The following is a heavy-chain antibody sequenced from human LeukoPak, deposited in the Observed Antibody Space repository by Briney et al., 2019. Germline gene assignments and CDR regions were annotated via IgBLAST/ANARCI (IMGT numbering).Heavy chain of an antibody. CDR2: IYYDGSNK. CDR1: GFTFSSYW. D-gene: IGHD6-13*01. J-gene: IGHJ4*02. CDR3: ARGGYSSNWYYFDY. V-gene: IGHV3-33*08. Sequence: PGGSLRLSCAASGFTFSSYWMHWVRQAPGKGLEWVAVIYYDGSNKYYADSVRGRFTMSRDNSKNTLYLQMNSLRAEDTAVYYCARGGYSSNWYYFDYWGQGTLVTVSS.